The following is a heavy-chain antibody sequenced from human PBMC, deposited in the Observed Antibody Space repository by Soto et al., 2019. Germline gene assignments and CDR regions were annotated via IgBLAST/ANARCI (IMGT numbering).Heavy chain of an antibody. CDR3: VRTSLVVAAATREDY. V-gene: IGHV3-74*01. D-gene: IGHD2-15*01. Sequence: EVQLVESGGGLVQPGESLRLSCAASGFTFSSYWMHWVRQAPGKGLVWVSRLNSDGSSTSYAGSVTGRFTISRDNAQNTLYLQMNSLRAEDTAVYYCVRTSLVVAAATREDYWGQGTLVTVSS. CDR1: GFTFSSYW. J-gene: IGHJ4*02. CDR2: LNSDGSST.